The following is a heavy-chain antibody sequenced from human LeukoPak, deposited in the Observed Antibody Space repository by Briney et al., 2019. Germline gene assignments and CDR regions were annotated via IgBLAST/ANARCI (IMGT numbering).Heavy chain of an antibody. CDR2: ISSGGSLI. J-gene: IGHJ4*02. V-gene: IGHV3-48*04. Sequence: GGSLRLSCAASGFTFSSYSMNWVRQAPGRGLEWVSYISSGGSLIYYADSVKGRFTISRDNAKNSLYLQMISLGAEDTAVYFCARGSGVTMIVDSFDYWGQGTLVTVSS. CDR3: ARGSGVTMIVDSFDY. D-gene: IGHD3-22*01. CDR1: GFTFSSYS.